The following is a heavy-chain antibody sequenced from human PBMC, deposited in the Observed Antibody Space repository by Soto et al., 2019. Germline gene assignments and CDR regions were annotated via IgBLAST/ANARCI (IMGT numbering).Heavy chain of an antibody. CDR1: GFTFSSYG. D-gene: IGHD4-4*01. CDR2: ISYDGSNK. CDR3: ATDHDYSYNWLDP. Sequence: PGGSLRLSCAASGFTFSSYGMHWVRQAPGKGLEWVAVISYDGSNKYHADSVKGRFTISRDNSKNTLYLQMNSLRAEDTAVYYCATDHDYSYNWLDPWGQGTLVTVSS. V-gene: IGHV3-30*03. J-gene: IGHJ5*02.